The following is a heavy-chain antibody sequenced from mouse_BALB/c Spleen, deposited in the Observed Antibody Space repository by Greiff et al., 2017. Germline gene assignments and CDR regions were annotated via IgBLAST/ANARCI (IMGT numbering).Heavy chain of an antibody. CDR2: ISSGGSYT. CDR1: GFTFSSYG. J-gene: IGHJ4*01. Sequence: DVMLVESGGDLVKPGGSLKLSCAASGFTFSSYGMSWVRQTPDKRLEWVATISSGGSYTYYPDSVKGRFTISRDNAKNTLYLQMSSLKSEDTAMYYCARQGTYYDYYYYAMDYWGQGTSVTVSS. CDR3: ARQGTYYDYYYYAMDY. D-gene: IGHD2-4*01. V-gene: IGHV5-6*02.